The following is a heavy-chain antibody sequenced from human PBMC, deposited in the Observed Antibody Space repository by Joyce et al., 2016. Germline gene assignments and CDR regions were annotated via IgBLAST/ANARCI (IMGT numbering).Heavy chain of an antibody. CDR1: GGSISSAHW. J-gene: IGHJ5*01. Sequence: QVQLQESGPGLVKPSGTLSLNCAVSGGSISSAHWWSWVRQPPGKGLEWIGEIYLDGSTTYNPSLKSRVTISVDKSKNQLSLKMNSVTAADTAVYYCARNGAYSQDSWGQGTLVTVSS. D-gene: IGHD5-12*01. CDR3: ARNGAYSQDS. V-gene: IGHV4-4*02. CDR2: IYLDGST.